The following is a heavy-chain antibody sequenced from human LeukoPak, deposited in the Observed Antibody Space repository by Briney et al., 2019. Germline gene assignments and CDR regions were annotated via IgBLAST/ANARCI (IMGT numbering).Heavy chain of an antibody. V-gene: IGHV3-33*01. CDR1: GFTFSSYG. CDR3: ARLSRPDYDSSGYYYFDY. Sequence: GGSLRLSCAASGFTFSSYGMHWVRQAPGEGREWVAVIWYDGSNKYYADSVKGRFTISRNNSKNTLYLQMNSLRAEDTAVYYCARLSRPDYDSSGYYYFDYWGQGTLVTVSS. CDR2: IWYDGSNK. D-gene: IGHD3-22*01. J-gene: IGHJ4*02.